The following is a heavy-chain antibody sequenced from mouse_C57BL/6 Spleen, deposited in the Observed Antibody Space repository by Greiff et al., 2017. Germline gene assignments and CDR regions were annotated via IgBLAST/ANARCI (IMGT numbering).Heavy chain of an antibody. CDR2: INPNNGGT. Sequence: EVQLQQSGPELVKPGASVKISCKASGYTFTDYYMNWVKQSHGKSLEWIGDINPNNGGTSYNQKFKGKATLTVDKSSSTAYMELRSLTSEDSAVYYCARTLTGRDYWGQGTSVTVSS. D-gene: IGHD4-1*01. V-gene: IGHV1-26*01. CDR3: ARTLTGRDY. J-gene: IGHJ4*01. CDR1: GYTFTDYY.